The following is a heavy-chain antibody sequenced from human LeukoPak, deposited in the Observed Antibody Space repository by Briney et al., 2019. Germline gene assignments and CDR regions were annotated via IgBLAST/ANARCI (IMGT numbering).Heavy chain of an antibody. CDR2: IKQDGSEK. CDR1: GFTFSSYW. J-gene: IGHJ5*02. CDR3: AGDHERGYDPENWFDP. V-gene: IGHV3-7*01. D-gene: IGHD1-14*01. Sequence: RGSLRLSCAASGFTFSSYWMSWVRQAPGKGLEWVANIKQDGSEKYYVDSVKGRFTISRDNAKNSLYLQMNSLRAEDTAVYYCAGDHERGYDPENWFDPWGQGTLVTVSS.